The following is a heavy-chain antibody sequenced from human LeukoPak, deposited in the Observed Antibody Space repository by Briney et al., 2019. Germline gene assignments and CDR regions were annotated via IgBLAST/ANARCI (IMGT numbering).Heavy chain of an antibody. V-gene: IGHV3-23*01. CDR2: IGGGGVNT. CDR1: GFSFNSYG. J-gene: IGHJ6*03. Sequence: PGGSLRLSCAASGFSFNSYGMAWVRQAPGEGLDWVSAIGGGGVNTYYADSVKGRFTISRDNSKNTLYLQMNSLRAEDTAVYYCAKSGGYLDVWGKGTTVTISS. CDR3: AKSGGYLDV.